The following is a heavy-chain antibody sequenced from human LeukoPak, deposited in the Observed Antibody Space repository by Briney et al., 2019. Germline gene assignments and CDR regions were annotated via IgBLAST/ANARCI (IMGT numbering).Heavy chain of an antibody. V-gene: IGHV3-11*01. J-gene: IGHJ3*02. Sequence: SGGSLRLSCAASGFTFSDYYMSWIRQAPGKGLEWVSYISNSGSTIYYADSVKGRFTISRDNAENSLYLQMNSLRAEDTAVYYCARDSGSYLTDGFDIWGQGTMVTVSS. CDR2: ISNSGSTI. CDR1: GFTFSDYY. CDR3: ARDSGSYLTDGFDI. D-gene: IGHD1-26*01.